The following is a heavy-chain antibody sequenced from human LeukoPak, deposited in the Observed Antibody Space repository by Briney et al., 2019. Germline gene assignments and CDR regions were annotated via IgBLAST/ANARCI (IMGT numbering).Heavy chain of an antibody. J-gene: IGHJ4*02. CDR1: GLTFSSYS. CDR2: ISSSSSYI. V-gene: IGHV3-21*01. D-gene: IGHD6-13*01. Sequence: GGSLRLSCAASGLTFSSYSMNWVRQAPGKGLEWVSSISSSSSYIYYADSVKGRFTISRDNAKNSLYLQMNSLRAEDTAVYYCARALRGPAGTDYWGQGTLVTVSS. CDR3: ARALRGPAGTDY.